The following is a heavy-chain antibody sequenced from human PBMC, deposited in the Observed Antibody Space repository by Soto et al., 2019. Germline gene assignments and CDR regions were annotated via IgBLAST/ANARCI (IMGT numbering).Heavy chain of an antibody. CDR3: VKDRGYCSSIGCPPDALDI. D-gene: IGHD2-2*01. Sequence: EVQLVESGGDLVQPGRSLRLSCAASGFIFDDHVMHWVRQAPGKGLEWVSGISGNSDSVAYAASVKGRFTISRDNAKHSLYLHMNSLRPEDTALYYCVKDRGYCSSIGCPPDALDIWGQGTMVTVSS. J-gene: IGHJ3*02. CDR1: GFIFDDHV. V-gene: IGHV3-9*01. CDR2: ISGNSDSV.